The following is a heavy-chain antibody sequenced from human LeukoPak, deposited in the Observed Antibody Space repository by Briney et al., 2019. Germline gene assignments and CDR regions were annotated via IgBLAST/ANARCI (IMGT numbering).Heavy chain of an antibody. CDR1: GGSLSSYY. CDR2: IYYSGST. CDR3: ARVGSSSWYGDNWFDP. J-gene: IGHJ5*02. V-gene: IGHV4-59*01. Sequence: SETLSLTCAVYGGSLSSYYWSWIRQPPGKGLEWIGYIYYSGSTNYNPSLKSRVTISVDTSKNQFSLKLSSVTAEDTAVYYCARVGSSSWYGDNWFDPWGQGTLVTVSS. D-gene: IGHD6-13*01.